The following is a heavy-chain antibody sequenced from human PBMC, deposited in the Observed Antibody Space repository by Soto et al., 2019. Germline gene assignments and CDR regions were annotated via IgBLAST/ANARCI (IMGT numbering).Heavy chain of an antibody. Sequence: SETLSLTCAVSGYSISSSNWWGWIRRPPGKGLEWIGYIYYSGSTYYNPSLKSRVTMSVDTSKNQFSLKLSSVTAVDTAVYYCARSRDGVVDHWGQGTLVTVSS. CDR1: GYSISSSNW. CDR2: IYYSGST. V-gene: IGHV4-28*01. J-gene: IGHJ4*02. D-gene: IGHD2-15*01. CDR3: ARSRDGVVDH.